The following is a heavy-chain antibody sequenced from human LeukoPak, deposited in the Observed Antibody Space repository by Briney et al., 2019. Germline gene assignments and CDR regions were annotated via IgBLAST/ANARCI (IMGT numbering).Heavy chain of an antibody. CDR3: ASKRSGYYSGFFDY. Sequence: PSETLSLTCTVSGGSISSSDYYWGWIRQPPGRGLEWIGSIYYSGSTYCSPSLKSRVTISVDTSKNQFSLKLSSLAAADTAVYYCASKRSGYYSGFFDYWGQGTLVTVSS. CDR2: IYYSGST. CDR1: GGSISSSDYY. V-gene: IGHV4-39*01. J-gene: IGHJ4*02. D-gene: IGHD3-22*01.